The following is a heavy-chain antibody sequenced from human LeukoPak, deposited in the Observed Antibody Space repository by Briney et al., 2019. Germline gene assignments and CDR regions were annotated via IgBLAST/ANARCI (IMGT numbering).Heavy chain of an antibody. D-gene: IGHD2-2*02. J-gene: IGHJ1*01. V-gene: IGHV1-2*02. Sequence: ASVKVSCKASGYTFTGYYMHWVRQAPGQGLEWMGWINPNSGGTNSAQNFQGRVTMTRDTSISTAYMEVSRLRSDDTAVYYCVRGTGYCSSTSCYNSGEYFQHWGQGTLVTVSS. CDR3: VRGTGYCSSTSCYNSGEYFQH. CDR2: INPNSGGT. CDR1: GYTFTGYY.